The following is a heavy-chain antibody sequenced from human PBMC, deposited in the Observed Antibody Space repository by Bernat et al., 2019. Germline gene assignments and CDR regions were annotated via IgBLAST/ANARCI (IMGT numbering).Heavy chain of an antibody. D-gene: IGHD6-19*01. J-gene: IGHJ4*02. CDR3: ARITVGNSGCWAFDY. CDR1: GFSLSTSGMC. V-gene: IGHV2-70*15. CDR2: IDWDDDK. Sequence: QVTLRESGPALVKPTQTLTLTCTFSGFSLSTSGMCVSWIRQPPGKALEWLARIDWDDDKYYSTSLKTRLTISKDTSKNQVVLTMTNMDPVDTATYYCARITVGNSGCWAFDYWGQGTLVTVSS.